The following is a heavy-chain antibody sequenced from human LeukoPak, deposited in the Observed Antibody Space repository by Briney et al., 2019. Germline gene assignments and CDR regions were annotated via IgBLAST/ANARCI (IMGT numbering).Heavy chain of an antibody. CDR2: ISSSGSTI. CDR1: GFTFSSYE. CDR3: ARDYGDYIFHWFDP. Sequence: PGGSLRLSCAASGFTFSSYEMNWVRQAPGKGLEWVSYISSSGSTIYHADSVKGRFTISSDNAKNSLYLQMNSLRAEDTAVYYCARDYGDYIFHWFDPWGQGTLVTVSS. J-gene: IGHJ5*02. D-gene: IGHD4-17*01. V-gene: IGHV3-48*03.